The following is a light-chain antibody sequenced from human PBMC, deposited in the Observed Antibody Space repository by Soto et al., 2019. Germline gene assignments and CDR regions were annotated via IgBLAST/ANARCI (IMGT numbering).Light chain of an antibody. Sequence: EIVLTQSPATLSLSPGERATLSCRASQRVSSYLAWYQQKPGQAPRLLIYDASNRATGIPARFSGSGSGTDFSLTISSLVPEDFAVYYCQQRSNWPPYTFGQGTKLEIK. V-gene: IGKV3-11*01. J-gene: IGKJ2*01. CDR1: QRVSSY. CDR2: DAS. CDR3: QQRSNWPPYT.